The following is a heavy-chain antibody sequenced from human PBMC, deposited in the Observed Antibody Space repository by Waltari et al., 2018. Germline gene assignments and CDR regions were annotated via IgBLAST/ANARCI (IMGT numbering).Heavy chain of an antibody. CDR1: GFTFGSPG. V-gene: IGHV3-30*18. Sequence: QVHLVESGGGVVQPGRSLTLSCTPSGFTFGSPGFPGVRRAPGKGLEWVAVVSYEGSLKYYADSVRGRFTIARDNFRNTLYLQMNSLRPEDTAVYYCAKEFGGRASRYAAFFDSWGQGTLVTVSS. J-gene: IGHJ4*02. D-gene: IGHD1-26*01. CDR2: VSYEGSLK. CDR3: AKEFGGRASRYAAFFDS.